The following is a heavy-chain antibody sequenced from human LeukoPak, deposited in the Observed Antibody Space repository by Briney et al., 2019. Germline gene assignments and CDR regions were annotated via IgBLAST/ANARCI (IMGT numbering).Heavy chain of an antibody. Sequence: SETLSLTCTVSGGSISSYYWGWIRQPPGKGLEWIGSIYHSGNTYYNPSLKSRVTISVDTSKNQFSLKMSSVTAADTAVYYCARVYNWNSSGLGAPRDWGRGTLLTVSS. CDR3: ARVYNWNSSGLGAPRD. CDR2: IYHSGNT. V-gene: IGHV4-38-2*02. CDR1: GGSISSYY. J-gene: IGHJ4*02. D-gene: IGHD1-7*01.